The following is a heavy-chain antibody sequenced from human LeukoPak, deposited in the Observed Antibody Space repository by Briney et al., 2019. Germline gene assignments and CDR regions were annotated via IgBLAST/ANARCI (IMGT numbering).Heavy chain of an antibody. CDR1: GYTFTSYG. Sequence: ASVKVSCKASGYTFTSYGISWVRQAPGQGLEWMGWISAYNGNTNYAQKLQGRVTMTTDTSTSTAYMELRSLRSDDTAVYYCARVLPYCSSTSCSFDYWGQGTLVTVSS. CDR3: ARVLPYCSSTSCSFDY. V-gene: IGHV1-18*01. CDR2: ISAYNGNT. D-gene: IGHD2-2*01. J-gene: IGHJ4*02.